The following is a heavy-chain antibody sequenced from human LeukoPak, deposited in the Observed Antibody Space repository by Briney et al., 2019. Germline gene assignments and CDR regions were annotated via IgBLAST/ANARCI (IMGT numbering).Heavy chain of an antibody. CDR1: GGSVSAFY. Sequence: KPSETLSLTCTVSGGSVSAFYWSWIRQPPGKGLKWIGYVSYTGSTNHTGSTNYNPSLKSRVNISVDTSNNQFSLKLSSLTAADTAVYFCARNRVATIYGKFDYWGQGTLVTVSS. V-gene: IGHV4-59*02. CDR2: VSYTGSTNHTGST. CDR3: ARNRVATIYGKFDY. D-gene: IGHD5-12*01. J-gene: IGHJ4*02.